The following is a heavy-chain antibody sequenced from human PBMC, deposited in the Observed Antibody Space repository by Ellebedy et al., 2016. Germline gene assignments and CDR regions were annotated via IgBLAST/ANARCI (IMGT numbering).Heavy chain of an antibody. CDR1: GGSIGSSNMYY. D-gene: IGHD1-1*01. J-gene: IGHJ6*02. CDR2: IYYTGTT. Sequence: SETLSLTCTVSGGSIGSSNMYYWGWIRQPPGKGLEWIGSIYYTGTTYYTPSLKSRVTISVDTSKNHLSLKLSSVTAADTAVYHCVRTIGTTREDLNVNNYHYYGVDVWGQGTTVTVSS. V-gene: IGHV4-39*02. CDR3: VRTIGTTREDLNVNNYHYYGVDV.